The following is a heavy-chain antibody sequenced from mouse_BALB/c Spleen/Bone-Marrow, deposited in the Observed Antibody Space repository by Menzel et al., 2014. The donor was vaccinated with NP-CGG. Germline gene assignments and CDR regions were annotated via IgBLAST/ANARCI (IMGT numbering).Heavy chain of an antibody. D-gene: IGHD2-3*01. CDR2: INPNNGGT. Sequence: EVQLQESGPELVKPGASVKITCKASGYTFTDYNMDLVKQSHGKSLEWIGNINPNNGGTIYNQKFKGKATLTVDKSSTTAYMELRSLTSEDTAVYYCARAGYYTLFAYWGQGTLVTVSA. CDR3: ARAGYYTLFAY. J-gene: IGHJ3*01. V-gene: IGHV1-18*01. CDR1: GYTFTDYN.